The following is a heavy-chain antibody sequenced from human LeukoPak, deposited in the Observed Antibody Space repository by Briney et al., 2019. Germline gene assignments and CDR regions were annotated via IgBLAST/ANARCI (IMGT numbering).Heavy chain of an antibody. CDR1: GGPISSYY. J-gene: IGHJ4*02. CDR2: IHTSGST. CDR3: AGRAQTTGWSFDY. V-gene: IGHV4-4*07. D-gene: IGHD6-19*01. Sequence: SSGTLSLTCIVSGGPISSYYWSWIRQPAGKGLEWIGQIHTSGSTNYNSSLKSRVAMSVDTSKNQFSLELSSVTAADTAVYYCAGRAQTTGWSFDYWGQGALVTVSS.